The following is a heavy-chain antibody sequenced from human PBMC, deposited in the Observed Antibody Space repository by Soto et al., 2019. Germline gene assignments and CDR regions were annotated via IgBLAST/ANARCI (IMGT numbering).Heavy chain of an antibody. Sequence: QVQLVGSGGGVVQPGRSLRLSCAASGVTFSSYGMHWGRQAPGKGLEWVAVIWYDGSNKYYADSVKGRFTISRDNSKNALYLQMNSLRAEDTAVYYCARADSLGSHYYYGMDVWGQGTTVTVSS. V-gene: IGHV3-33*01. CDR2: IWYDGSNK. D-gene: IGHD3-22*01. J-gene: IGHJ6*02. CDR3: ARADSLGSHYYYGMDV. CDR1: GVTFSSYG.